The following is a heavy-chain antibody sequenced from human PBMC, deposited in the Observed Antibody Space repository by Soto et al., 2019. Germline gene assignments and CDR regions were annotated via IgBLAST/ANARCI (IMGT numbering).Heavy chain of an antibody. Sequence: GGSLRLSCAASGFTFRDHFMDWVRLAPGQGLEWIARAKSRHQNFTTQYAESVKGRFTVSRDDRTNSCFLQMNDLTTDDTAVYFCASPGGAWDALLDRFFDFWGRGTLVTVSS. CDR1: GFTFRDHF. CDR3: ASPGGAWDALLDRFFDF. V-gene: IGHV3-72*01. J-gene: IGHJ2*01. CDR2: AKSRHQNFTT. D-gene: IGHD1-1*01.